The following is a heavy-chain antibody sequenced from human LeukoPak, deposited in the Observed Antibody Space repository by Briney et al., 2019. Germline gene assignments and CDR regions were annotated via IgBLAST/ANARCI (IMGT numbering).Heavy chain of an antibody. J-gene: IGHJ4*02. D-gene: IGHD4-17*01. Sequence: SETLSLTCTVSGGPISSGGYYWTWIRQHPGKGLEWIGYIYYGGNAYYNPSLKSRVTISVDTSKNQFSLKLSSVTAADTAVYYCAREGTYGDSEVFDYWGQGTLVTVSS. CDR1: GGPISSGGYY. CDR3: AREGTYGDSEVFDY. V-gene: IGHV4-31*03. CDR2: IYYGGNA.